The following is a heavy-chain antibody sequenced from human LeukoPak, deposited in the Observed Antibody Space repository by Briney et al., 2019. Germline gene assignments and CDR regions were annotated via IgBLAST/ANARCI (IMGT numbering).Heavy chain of an antibody. V-gene: IGHV3-48*01. J-gene: IGHJ5*02. CDR1: GFTFSSYS. D-gene: IGHD3-10*01. CDR3: ARDGWFGDYNWFDP. Sequence: PGGSLRLSCAASGFTFSSYSMNWVRQAPGKGLEWISYISSASNTIYHADSVKGRFTISRDNAKNSVYLQMNSLRAEDTAMYYCARDGWFGDYNWFDPWGQGTLVTVSS. CDR2: ISSASNTI.